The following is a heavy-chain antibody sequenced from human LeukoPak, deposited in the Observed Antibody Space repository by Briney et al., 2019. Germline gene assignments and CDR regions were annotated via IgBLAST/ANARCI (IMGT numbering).Heavy chain of an antibody. CDR3: AKDPNGDYIGTFDI. CDR2: INTDGSST. J-gene: IGHJ3*02. V-gene: IGHV3-74*01. D-gene: IGHD4-17*01. Sequence: GGSLRLSCAASGFTFSSYWMHWVRQAPGKGLVWVSRINTDGSSTTYAGSVKGRFTISRDNSKNTMYLQMNSLRAEDTAVYYCAKDPNGDYIGTFDIWGQGTMVTVSS. CDR1: GFTFSSYW.